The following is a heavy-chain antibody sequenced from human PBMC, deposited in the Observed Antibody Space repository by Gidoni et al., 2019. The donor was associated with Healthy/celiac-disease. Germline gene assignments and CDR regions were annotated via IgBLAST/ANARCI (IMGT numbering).Heavy chain of an antibody. Sequence: QVQLQESGPGLVKPSETLSLTCTVSGGSISSYYWSWIRQPAGKGLEWIGRIYTSGSTNYNHSLKSRVTMSVDTSKNQFSLKLSSVTAADTAVYYCARDGRVADYYYGMDVWGKGTTVTVSS. CDR1: GGSISSYY. J-gene: IGHJ6*04. V-gene: IGHV4-4*07. CDR3: ARDGRVADYYYGMDV. CDR2: IYTSGST.